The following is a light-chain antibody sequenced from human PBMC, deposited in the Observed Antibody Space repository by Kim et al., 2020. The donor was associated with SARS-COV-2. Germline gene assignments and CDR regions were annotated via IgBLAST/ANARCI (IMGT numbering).Light chain of an antibody. Sequence: DIQMTQSPSSVSASVGDRVTISCRASQVISGWLAWYQFKAGKAPKLLIYGASRLQDGVPPRFTGSASGTDFTLTINNLQPEDFATYYCQQANTFPHTFGGGTKVDIK. CDR1: QVISGW. V-gene: IGKV1-12*01. J-gene: IGKJ4*02. CDR2: GAS. CDR3: QQANTFPHT.